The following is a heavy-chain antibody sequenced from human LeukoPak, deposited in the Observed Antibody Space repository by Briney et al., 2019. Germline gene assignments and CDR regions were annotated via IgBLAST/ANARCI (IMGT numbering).Heavy chain of an antibody. CDR2: IKSKTDGGTT. J-gene: IGHJ4*02. D-gene: IGHD6-19*01. CDR3: TTAYEQWLALYYDY. V-gene: IGHV3-15*01. Sequence: GGSLSFSCSASGFTFSNAWMSWVRQAPGKGLEWVGRIKSKTDGGTTDYAAPVKGRFTISRDDSKNTLYLQMNSLKTEDTAVYYCTTAYEQWLALYYDYWGQGTLVIVSS. CDR1: GFTFSNAW.